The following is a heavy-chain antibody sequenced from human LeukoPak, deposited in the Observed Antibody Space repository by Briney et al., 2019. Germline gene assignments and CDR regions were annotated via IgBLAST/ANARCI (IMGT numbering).Heavy chain of an antibody. V-gene: IGHV3-30*18. CDR2: ISYDGSNK. J-gene: IGHJ4*02. CDR1: GFTFSSYS. D-gene: IGHD1-26*01. Sequence: GGSLRLSCAASGFTFSSYSMHWVRQAPGKGLEWVAVISYDGSNKYYADSVKGRFTISRDNSKNTLYLQMNSLRAEDTAVYYCAKGALGMGATSFFDYWGQGTLVTVSS. CDR3: AKGALGMGATSFFDY.